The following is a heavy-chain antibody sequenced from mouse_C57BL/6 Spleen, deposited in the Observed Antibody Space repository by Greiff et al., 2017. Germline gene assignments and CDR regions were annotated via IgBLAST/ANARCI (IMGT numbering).Heavy chain of an antibody. CDR1: GYTFTSYD. J-gene: IGHJ3*01. CDR3: ARAGDDYDGAWFAY. CDR2: IYPRDGST. Sequence: VQLQQSGPELVKPGASVKLSCKASGYTFTSYDINWVKQRPGQGLEWIGWIYPRDGSTKYNEKFKGKATLTVDPSSSTAYMELHSLTSEDSAVYFCARAGDDYDGAWFAYWGQGTLVTVSA. D-gene: IGHD2-4*01. V-gene: IGHV1-85*01.